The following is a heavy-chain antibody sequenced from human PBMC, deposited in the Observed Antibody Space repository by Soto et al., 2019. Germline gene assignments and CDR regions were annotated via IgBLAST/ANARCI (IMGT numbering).Heavy chain of an antibody. Sequence: QITLKESGPPLVKPTQTLTLTCTFSGFSLSTRPVSVGWIRQPPGKALEWLALIYWDDDKRYNPSLESRLSITKDTSKNQVVLTMTNMDPVDTATYYCAHAPVVITYFEYWGQGTPVTVSS. CDR3: AHAPVVITYFEY. CDR1: GFSLSTRPVS. CDR2: IYWDDDK. V-gene: IGHV2-5*02. J-gene: IGHJ4*02. D-gene: IGHD3-22*01.